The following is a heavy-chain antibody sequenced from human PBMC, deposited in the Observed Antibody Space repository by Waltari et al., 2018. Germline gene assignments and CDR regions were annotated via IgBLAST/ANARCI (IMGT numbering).Heavy chain of an antibody. V-gene: IGHV3-74*01. D-gene: IGHD1-26*01. J-gene: IGHJ1*01. CDR3: ARGGSYYSYFQY. CDR2: INGDGTNT. CDR1: GFPFPTSW. Sequence: DVQLVESGGGSVPLGRSLRLPCAASGFPFPTSWMHWVRQTPGKGLVWVARINGDGTNTDYADSVKGRFTISRDNAKNTVSLQMHGLRADDTAVYHCARGGSYYSYFQYWGQGTLVTVSS.